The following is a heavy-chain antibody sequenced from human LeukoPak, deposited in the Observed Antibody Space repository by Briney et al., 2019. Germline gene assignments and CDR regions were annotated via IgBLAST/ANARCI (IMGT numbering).Heavy chain of an antibody. V-gene: IGHV4-59*01. J-gene: IGHJ4*02. CDR3: ARGGDSSGYPDY. D-gene: IGHD3-22*01. CDR1: GGSISSYY. CDR2: IYYSGST. Sequence: PSETLSLTCTASGGSISSYYWSWIRQPPGKGLEWIGYIYYSGSTNYNPSLKSRVTISVDTSKNQFSLKLSSVTAADTAVYYCARGGDSSGYPDYWGQGTLVTVSS.